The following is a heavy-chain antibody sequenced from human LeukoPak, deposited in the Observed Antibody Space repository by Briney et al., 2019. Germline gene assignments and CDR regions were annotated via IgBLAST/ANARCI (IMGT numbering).Heavy chain of an antibody. V-gene: IGHV1-46*01. CDR3: AREVFFQFDL. J-gene: IGHJ4*02. Sequence: ASVKVSCKASGYTFTSYYMHWVRQAPGQGLEWMGIINPSGGSTSYAQKFQGRVTMTRDTSTSTVYMELSSLRAEDTALYYCAREVFFQFDLWGQGALVTVSS. CDR1: GYTFTSYY. CDR2: INPSGGST.